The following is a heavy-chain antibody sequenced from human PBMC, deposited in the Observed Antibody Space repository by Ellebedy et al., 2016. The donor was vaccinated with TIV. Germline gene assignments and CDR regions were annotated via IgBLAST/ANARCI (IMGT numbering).Heavy chain of an antibody. CDR1: DEPFSNYY. CDR3: ARVRRYHDISRQDGMDI. Sequence: SETLSLTCVVYDEPFSNYYYTWIRQSPGKGLEWIGEIDHSGGTSYNPSLQSRVIVSVDTSKNQVSLRLSSVTAADTAVYYCARVRRYHDISRQDGMDIWGQGTTVTVSS. CDR2: IDHSGGT. V-gene: IGHV4-34*01. J-gene: IGHJ6*02. D-gene: IGHD3-16*02.